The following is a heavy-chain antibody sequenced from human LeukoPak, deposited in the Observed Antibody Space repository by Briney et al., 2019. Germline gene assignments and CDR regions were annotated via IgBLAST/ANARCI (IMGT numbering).Heavy chain of an antibody. CDR2: IYHSGST. CDR1: GGSMRSSNFY. D-gene: IGHD3-9*01. J-gene: IGHJ5*02. V-gene: IGHV4-39*07. Sequence: SETPSLTCTVSGGSMRSSNFYWGWIRQPPGKGLEWMGNIYHSGSTYYNPSVKSRVTVSVDVSSNRFSLHLTSVTAADTALYFCARTHFDSLGWFDPWGQGIQVIVSS. CDR3: ARTHFDSLGWFDP.